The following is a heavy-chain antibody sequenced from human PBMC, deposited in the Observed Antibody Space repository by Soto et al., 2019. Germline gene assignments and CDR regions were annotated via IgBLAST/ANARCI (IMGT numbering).Heavy chain of an antibody. CDR1: GFTFSSYA. CDR2: ISGSGGST. CDR3: AKDSRITIFGVVIPDAFDI. V-gene: IGHV3-23*01. Sequence: GGSLRLSCAASGFTFSSYAMSWVRQAPGKGLEWVSAISGSGGSTYYADSVKGRFTISRDNSKNTLYLQMNSLRAEDTAVYYCAKDSRITIFGVVIPDAFDIWGQGTMVTVSS. J-gene: IGHJ3*02. D-gene: IGHD3-3*01.